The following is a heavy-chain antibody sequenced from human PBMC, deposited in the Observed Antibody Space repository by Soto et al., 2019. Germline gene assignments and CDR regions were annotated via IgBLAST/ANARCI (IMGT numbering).Heavy chain of an antibody. D-gene: IGHD1-26*01. Sequence: EVQLVESGGGLVKPGGSLRLSCAASGFTFSSYSMNWVRQAPGKGLEWVSSISSSSSYIYYADSVKGRFTISRDNAKNSLYLQMNGLRAEDTAVYYCARENARAWELLTAFDYWGQGTLVTVSS. J-gene: IGHJ4*02. V-gene: IGHV3-21*01. CDR1: GFTFSSYS. CDR3: ARENARAWELLTAFDY. CDR2: ISSSSSYI.